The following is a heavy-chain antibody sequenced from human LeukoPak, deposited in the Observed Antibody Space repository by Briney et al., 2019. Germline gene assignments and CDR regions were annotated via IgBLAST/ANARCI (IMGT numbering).Heavy chain of an antibody. J-gene: IGHJ4*02. CDR1: GYTFTSHG. V-gene: IGHV1-18*01. D-gene: IGHD1-26*01. CDR2: ISVYNGNT. Sequence: GASVTVSCTASGYTFTSHGITWVRQAPGQGLEWMGWISVYNGNTNYSQKLQGRVTMTRDTSTSTVYMELSSLRSEDTAVYYCARGGGGSNQFDYWGQGTLVTVSS. CDR3: ARGGGGSNQFDY.